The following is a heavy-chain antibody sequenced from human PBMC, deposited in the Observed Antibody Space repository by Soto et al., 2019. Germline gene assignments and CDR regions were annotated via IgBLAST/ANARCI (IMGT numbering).Heavy chain of an antibody. CDR3: AKDLMLRYCSGGSCYHAAFDI. V-gene: IGHV3-30*18. CDR1: GFTFSSYG. J-gene: IGHJ3*02. CDR2: ISYDGSNK. Sequence: HPGGSLRLSCAASGFTFSSYGMHWVRQAPGKGLEWVAVISYDGSNKYYADSMKGRFTISRDNSKNTLYLQMNSLRAEDTAVYYCAKDLMLRYCSGGSCYHAAFDIWGQGTMVTVSS. D-gene: IGHD2-15*01.